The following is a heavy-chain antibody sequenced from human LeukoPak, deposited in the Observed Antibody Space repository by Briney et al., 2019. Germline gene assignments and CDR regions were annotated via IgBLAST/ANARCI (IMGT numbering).Heavy chain of an antibody. Sequence: SETLSLTCTVSGGSISSSSCYWGWIRQPPGKGLEWIGSIYYSGSTYYNPSLKSRVTISVDTSKNQFSLKLSSVTAADTAVYYCASPRPHNGDYVRRVFDYWGQGTLVTVSS. V-gene: IGHV4-39*07. D-gene: IGHD4-17*01. J-gene: IGHJ4*02. CDR3: ASPRPHNGDYVRRVFDY. CDR1: GGSISSSSCY. CDR2: IYYSGST.